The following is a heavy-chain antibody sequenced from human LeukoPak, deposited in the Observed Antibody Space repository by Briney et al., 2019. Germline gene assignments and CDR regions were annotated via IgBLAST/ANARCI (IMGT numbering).Heavy chain of an antibody. CDR3: ARHSRYCSSTSCYAYY. CDR2: IDPSDSYT. CDR1: GYSFTSYW. D-gene: IGHD2-2*01. Sequence: GESLRISCKGSGYSFTSYWISWVRQMPGKGLEWMGRIDPSDSYTNYSPSFQGHVSISADKSISTAYLQWSSLKASDTATYYCARHSRYCSSTSCYAYYWGQGTLVTVSS. V-gene: IGHV5-10-1*01. J-gene: IGHJ4*02.